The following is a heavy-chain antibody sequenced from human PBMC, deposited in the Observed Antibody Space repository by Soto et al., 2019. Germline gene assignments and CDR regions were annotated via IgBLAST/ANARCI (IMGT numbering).Heavy chain of an antibody. J-gene: IGHJ6*02. D-gene: IGHD3-3*02. CDR3: ARDKDRQQLGGNYYYILDV. CDR2: IMPDFATP. CDR1: GGTFSTSA. V-gene: IGHV1-69*12. Sequence: QVQLMQSGAEVKKPGSSVKVSCKASGGTFSTSAISWVRQAPGEGLDWVGGIMPDFATPDYAQKFQGRVTISADESTTTAYLELTSLTTDDTAVYYCARDKDRQQLGGNYYYILDVWGQGTAITVSS.